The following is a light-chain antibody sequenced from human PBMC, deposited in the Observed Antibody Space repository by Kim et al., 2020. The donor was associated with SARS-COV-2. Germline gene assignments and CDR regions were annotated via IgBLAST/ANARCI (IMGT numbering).Light chain of an antibody. V-gene: IGLV3-9*01. CDR1: NIGSKG. CDR3: QVWDSSSGWV. Sequence: ALGQTARITCGGNNIGSKGVHWYQQKPGQAPVLVIYRDRNRPSGIPERFSGSYSVNTATLTISRAQAGDEADYYCQVWDSSSGWVFGGGTQLTV. J-gene: IGLJ3*02. CDR2: RDR.